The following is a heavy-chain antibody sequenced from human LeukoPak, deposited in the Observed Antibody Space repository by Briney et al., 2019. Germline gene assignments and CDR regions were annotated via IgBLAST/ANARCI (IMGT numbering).Heavy chain of an antibody. CDR2: IYPGDSDT. CDR3: ARRNYPYYYGMDV. Sequence: GSLKVFWKGSGYSFTSYWIGWVGQMPGKGLEWMGIIYPGDSDTRYSPSFQGQVTISADKSISTAYLQWSSLRASDTAMYYCARRNYPYYYGMDVWGQGTTVTVSS. CDR1: GYSFTSYW. J-gene: IGHJ6*02. V-gene: IGHV5-51*01. D-gene: IGHD1-7*01.